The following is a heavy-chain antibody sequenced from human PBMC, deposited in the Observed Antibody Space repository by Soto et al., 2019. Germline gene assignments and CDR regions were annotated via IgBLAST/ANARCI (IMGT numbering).Heavy chain of an antibody. CDR1: GGSISTFY. V-gene: IGHV4-4*07. Sequence: QVQLQESGPGLVKPSETLSLTCTVSGGSISTFYWHWIRQPAGKGLEWIGRIFPGGNTNYNPTLKSRVNMSVDTSKNQCSLRLTSVTAADTAMYYCARGGYCSSAGCYTLYDLDYWGQGTLATVSS. CDR3: ARGGYCSSAGCYTLYDLDY. D-gene: IGHD2-2*02. CDR2: IFPGGNT. J-gene: IGHJ4*02.